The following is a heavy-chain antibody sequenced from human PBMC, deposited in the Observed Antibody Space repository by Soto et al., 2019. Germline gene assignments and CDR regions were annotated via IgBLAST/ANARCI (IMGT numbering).Heavy chain of an antibody. V-gene: IGHV1-18*01. CDR3: AREAPRADY. J-gene: IGHJ4*02. CDR1: GYTFTSYA. CDR2: ISAYNGNT. Sequence: QVQLVQSGAEVKKPGASVKVSCKASGYTFTSYAISWVRQAPGQGLEWMGWISAYNGNTNYAQKVQGRVTMTADTSTSAAYMELRSVGSDDTAVYYFAREAPRADYWGQGTLVTVSS.